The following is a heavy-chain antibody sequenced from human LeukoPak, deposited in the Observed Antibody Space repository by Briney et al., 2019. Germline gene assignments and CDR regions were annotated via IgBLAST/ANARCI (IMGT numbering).Heavy chain of an antibody. Sequence: PSETLSLTCAVYGGSFSGYYWNWIRQPPGKGLEWIGEINHSGSTNYNPSLKSRVTISVDTSKNQFSLKLSSVTAADTAVYYCARGIVVLPEYYFDYWGQGTLFTVSS. J-gene: IGHJ4*02. CDR1: GGSFSGYY. CDR3: ARGIVVLPEYYFDY. D-gene: IGHD2-2*01. CDR2: INHSGST. V-gene: IGHV4-34*01.